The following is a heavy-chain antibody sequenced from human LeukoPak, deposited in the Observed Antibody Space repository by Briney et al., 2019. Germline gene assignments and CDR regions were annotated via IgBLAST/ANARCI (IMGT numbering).Heavy chain of an antibody. CDR2: ISWNSGII. D-gene: IGHD3-22*01. V-gene: IGHV3-9*01. CDR1: GFTFDDSA. J-gene: IGHJ1*01. Sequence: GGSLRLSCAASGFTFDDSAMHWVRHVPGKGLEWVSGISWNSGIIDYADSVKGRFTISRDNAKNSLYLQMNNLRPDDTAFYYCAKAPPYYSDSSGYFQHWGQGTLVTVSS. CDR3: AKAPPYYSDSSGYFQH.